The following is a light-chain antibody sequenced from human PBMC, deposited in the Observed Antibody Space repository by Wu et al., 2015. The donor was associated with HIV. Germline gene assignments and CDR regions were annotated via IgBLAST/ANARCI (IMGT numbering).Light chain of an antibody. CDR2: DAS. J-gene: IGKJ3*01. CDR3: QQFGSSFT. V-gene: IGKV3-20*01. CDR1: QSVNSNY. Sequence: EIVLTQSPGTLSLSPGERATLSCRASQSVNSNYLAWYQQKPGQAPRLLIYDASSRATGIPDRFSGSGSGTDFTLTISRLEPEDFAVYYCQQFGSSFTFGPGTKVDIK.